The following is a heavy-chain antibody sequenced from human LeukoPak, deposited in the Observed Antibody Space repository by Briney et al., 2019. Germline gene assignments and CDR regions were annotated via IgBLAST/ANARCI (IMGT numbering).Heavy chain of an antibody. CDR3: ARDGYGSGKGFFDY. Sequence: ASVKVSCKTSGYTFTHYGISWVRQAPGQGLEWVGWISAYNGDTKYAQNFQDKVTMTTDTSSSTAYMELRSLTSDDTAVYYCARDGYGSGKGFFDYWGQGTLVTVSS. D-gene: IGHD3-10*01. V-gene: IGHV1-18*01. CDR1: GYTFTHYG. J-gene: IGHJ4*02. CDR2: ISAYNGDT.